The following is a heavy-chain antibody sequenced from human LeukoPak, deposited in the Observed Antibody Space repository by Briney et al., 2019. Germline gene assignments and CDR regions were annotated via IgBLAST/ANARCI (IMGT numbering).Heavy chain of an antibody. CDR1: GGSISSSSYY. D-gene: IGHD3-22*01. J-gene: IGHJ4*02. CDR3: ARDSSGYRRLDY. CDR2: IYYSGST. V-gene: IGHV4-39*02. Sequence: SETLSLTCTVSGGSISSSSYYWGWIRQPPGKGLEWIGSIYYSGSTYYNPSLKSRVTISVDTSKNQFFLKLSSVTAADTAVYYCARDSSGYRRLDYWGQGTLVTVSS.